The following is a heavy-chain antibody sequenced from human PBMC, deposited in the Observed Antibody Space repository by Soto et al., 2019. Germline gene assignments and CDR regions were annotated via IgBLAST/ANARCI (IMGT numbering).Heavy chain of an antibody. J-gene: IGHJ6*03. D-gene: IGHD5-18*01. CDR2: MNPNSGNT. CDR3: ARGGIQLGNYYYYYMDV. CDR1: GYTFTSYD. Sequence: ASVKVSCKASGYTFTSYDINWVRQATGQGLEWMGWMNPNSGNTGYAQKFQGRVTMTRNTSISTAYMELSSLRSEDTAVYYCARGGIQLGNYYYYYMDVWGKGTTVTVSS. V-gene: IGHV1-8*01.